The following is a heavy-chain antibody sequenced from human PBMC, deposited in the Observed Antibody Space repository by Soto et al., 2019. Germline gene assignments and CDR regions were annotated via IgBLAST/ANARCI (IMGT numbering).Heavy chain of an antibody. J-gene: IGHJ4*02. CDR2: ISGSGGST. V-gene: IGHV3-23*01. CDR3: AKDHIAVSGGAADY. D-gene: IGHD6-19*01. CDR1: GFTFSSYA. Sequence: EVQPLESGGGLVQPGGSLRLSCAASGFTFSSYAMSWVRQAPGKGLEWVSAISGSGGSTYYADSVKGRFTISSDNSKNTLHLQMNSLRAEVTAVYYCAKDHIAVSGGAADYWGQGNLVTVSS.